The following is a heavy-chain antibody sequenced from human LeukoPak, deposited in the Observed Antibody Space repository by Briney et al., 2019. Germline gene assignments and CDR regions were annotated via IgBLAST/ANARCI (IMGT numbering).Heavy chain of an antibody. J-gene: IGHJ4*02. D-gene: IGHD1-26*01. V-gene: IGHV3-23*01. CDR3: ARDTVGVTDY. Sequence: GGSLRLSCAASGFTFSNAWMSWVHQAPGKGLEWVSAISGSGGSTYYADSVKGRFTISRDNSKNTLYLQMNSLRAEDTALYYCARDTVGVTDYWGQGTLVTVSS. CDR1: GFTFSNAW. CDR2: ISGSGGST.